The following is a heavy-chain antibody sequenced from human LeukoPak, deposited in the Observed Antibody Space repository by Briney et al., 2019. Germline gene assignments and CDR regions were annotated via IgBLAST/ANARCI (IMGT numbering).Heavy chain of an antibody. Sequence: SETLSLTCAVSGGSISSGGYSRSRIRQPPGKGLEWIGYIYHSGSTYYNPSLKSRVTISVDRSKNQFSLKLSSVTAADTAVYYCARVKGREGSTVIIDYWGQGTLVTVSS. D-gene: IGHD3-10*01. CDR2: IYHSGST. CDR1: GGSISSGGYS. V-gene: IGHV4-30-2*01. J-gene: IGHJ4*02. CDR3: ARVKGREGSTVIIDY.